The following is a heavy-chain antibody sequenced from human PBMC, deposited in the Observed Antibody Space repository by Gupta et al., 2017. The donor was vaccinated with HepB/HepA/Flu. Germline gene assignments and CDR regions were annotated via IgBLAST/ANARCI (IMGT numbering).Heavy chain of an antibody. CDR2: IYYSGST. CDR1: MNNYY. V-gene: IGHV4-59*01. CDR3: TRGGNWFDS. J-gene: IGHJ5*01. Sequence: MNNYYWTWIRQPPGKGLEWIGYIYYSGSTNYNPSLKSRLTISLDMFENQFSLNLQSVTAADTAVYYCTRGGNWFDSWGQGALVTVSS.